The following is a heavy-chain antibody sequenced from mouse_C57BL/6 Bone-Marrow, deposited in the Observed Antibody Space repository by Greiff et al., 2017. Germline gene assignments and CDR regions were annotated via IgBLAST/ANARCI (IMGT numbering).Heavy chain of an antibody. CDR2: ISNGGGST. CDR3: ARGTVVAPFDY. Sequence: EVKLMESGGGLVQPGGSLKLSCAASGFTFSDYYMYWVRQTPEKRLEWVAYISNGGGSTYYPDTVKGRFTISRDNAKNTLYLQLSRLKSEDTAMYYCARGTVVAPFDYWGQGTTLTVSS. D-gene: IGHD1-1*01. V-gene: IGHV5-12*01. J-gene: IGHJ2*01. CDR1: GFTFSDYY.